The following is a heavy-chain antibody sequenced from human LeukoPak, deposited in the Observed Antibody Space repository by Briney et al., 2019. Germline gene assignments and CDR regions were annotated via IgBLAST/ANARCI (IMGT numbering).Heavy chain of an antibody. Sequence: GRSLRLSCAASGFTLDDYAMHWVRQAPGKGLEWVSGISWNSGSIGYADSVKGRFTISRDNAKNSLYLQMNSLRAEDTALYYCAKVTTVTTTGAFDIWGQGTMVTVSS. CDR3: AKVTTVTTTGAFDI. V-gene: IGHV3-9*01. J-gene: IGHJ3*02. CDR2: ISWNSGSI. CDR1: GFTLDDYA. D-gene: IGHD4-17*01.